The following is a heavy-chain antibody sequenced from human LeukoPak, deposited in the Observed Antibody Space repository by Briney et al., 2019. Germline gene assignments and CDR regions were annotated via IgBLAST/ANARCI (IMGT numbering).Heavy chain of an antibody. J-gene: IGHJ4*02. CDR2: ISSSSSTI. D-gene: IGHD3-10*01. CDR3: ARGGFGELFSSDY. Sequence: GGSLRLSCAASGFTFSSYSMNWVRQAPGKGLEWVSYISSSSSTIYYADSVKGRFTISRDNAKNSLYLQMNSLRAEDTAVYYCARGGFGELFSSDYWGQGTLVTVSS. V-gene: IGHV3-48*01. CDR1: GFTFSSYS.